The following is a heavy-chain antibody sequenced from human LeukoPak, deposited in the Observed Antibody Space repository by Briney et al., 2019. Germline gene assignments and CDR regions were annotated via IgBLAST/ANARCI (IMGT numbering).Heavy chain of an antibody. D-gene: IGHD3-9*01. CDR2: INSDGSST. CDR3: ARVILTGLS. CDR1: GFTFSSYW. J-gene: IGHJ4*02. Sequence: GGSLRLSCAASGFTFSSYWMHWVRQAPGKGLVGVSRINSDGSSTSYADSVKGRFNLYRDNAKNELYLQMNSLRAEDTAVYYCARVILTGLSWGQGTLVTVSS. V-gene: IGHV3-74*01.